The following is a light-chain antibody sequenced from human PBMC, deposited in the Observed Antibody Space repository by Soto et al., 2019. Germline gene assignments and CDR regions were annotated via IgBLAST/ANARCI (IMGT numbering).Light chain of an antibody. CDR3: QQYNYWPPLLT. CDR1: QSVSSN. CDR2: GAS. V-gene: IGKV3-15*01. Sequence: EIVMTQSPATLSVSPGERATLSCWASQSVSSNLAWYQQKPGQAPRLLIYGASTRATGIPARFSGSGSGTEFTLTISSLQSEDFAVYYCQQYNYWPPLLTFGGGTKVEIK. J-gene: IGKJ4*01.